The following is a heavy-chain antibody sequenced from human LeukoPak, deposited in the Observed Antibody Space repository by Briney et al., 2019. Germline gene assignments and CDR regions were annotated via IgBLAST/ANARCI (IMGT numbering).Heavy chain of an antibody. CDR1: GGSISSYY. D-gene: IGHD2-15*01. V-gene: IGHV4-59*01. Sequence: PSETLSLTCTVSGGSISSYYWSWIRQPPGKGLEWIGYIYYSGSTNYNPSLKSRVTISVDTSKNQFSLKLSSVTAADTAVYYCARAERPGYSIDYWGQGTLVTVSS. CDR3: ARAERPGYSIDY. CDR2: IYYSGST. J-gene: IGHJ4*02.